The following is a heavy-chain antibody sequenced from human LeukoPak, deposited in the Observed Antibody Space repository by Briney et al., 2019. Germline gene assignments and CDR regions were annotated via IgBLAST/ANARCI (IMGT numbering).Heavy chain of an antibody. V-gene: IGHV3-30*02. CDR1: GFTLSSYG. D-gene: IGHD1-26*01. Sequence: PGGSLRLSCAASGFTLSSYGMHWVRQAPGKGLEWVAFIRYDGSNKYYADSVKGRFTISRDNSKNTLYLQMNSLRAEDTAVYYCAKDRGVGADAATYFDYWGQGTLVTVSS. J-gene: IGHJ4*02. CDR3: AKDRGVGADAATYFDY. CDR2: IRYDGSNK.